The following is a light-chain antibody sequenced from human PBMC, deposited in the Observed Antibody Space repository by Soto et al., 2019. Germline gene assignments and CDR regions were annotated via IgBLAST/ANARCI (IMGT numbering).Light chain of an antibody. CDR1: QSISSW. V-gene: IGKV1-5*03. J-gene: IGKJ1*01. CDR2: KAS. CDR3: LQYNSYPWT. Sequence: DIQMTQSPSTLSASVGDRVTITCRASQSISSWLAWYQQKPGKAPKLLIYKASSLESGVPSRFSGSGSGTEFPLTIFSLQPYDSATYYCLQYNSYPWTFGRGTKGEIK.